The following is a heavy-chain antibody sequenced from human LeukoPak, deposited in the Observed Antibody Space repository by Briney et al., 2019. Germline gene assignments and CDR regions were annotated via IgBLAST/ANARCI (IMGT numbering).Heavy chain of an antibody. CDR3: SGESGAFCPFGY. CDR1: GGSIRRTNW. CDR2: ISLTGET. V-gene: IGHV4-4*02. Sequence: SETLSLTCGVSGGSIRRTNWWSSVRQPPGQGLEWIGEISLTGETNYNPSLNGRVTMSLDGSRNQLSLTLTSVTAADTAIYYCSGESGAFCPFGYWGQGTLVIVPP. J-gene: IGHJ4*02. D-gene: IGHD1-26*01.